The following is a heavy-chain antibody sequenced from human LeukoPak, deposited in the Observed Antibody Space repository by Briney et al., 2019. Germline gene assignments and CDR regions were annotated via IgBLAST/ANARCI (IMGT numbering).Heavy chain of an antibody. V-gene: IGHV4-39*07. J-gene: IGHJ3*02. CDR1: GGSISSSSYY. CDR3: AREGYYDSSGYYPNDAFDI. Sequence: PSETLSLTCTVSGGSISSSSYYWGWIRQPPGKGLEWIGSIYYSGSTYYNPSLKSRVTISVDTSKNQFSLKLSSVTAADTAVYYCAREGYYDSSGYYPNDAFDIWGQGTMVTVSS. D-gene: IGHD3-22*01. CDR2: IYYSGST.